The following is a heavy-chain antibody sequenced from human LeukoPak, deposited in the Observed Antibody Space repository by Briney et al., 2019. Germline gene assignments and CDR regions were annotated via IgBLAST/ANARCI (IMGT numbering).Heavy chain of an antibody. CDR2: INQDGSAR. D-gene: IGHD2-2*01. Sequence: PGGSLRLSCAASGLTISRNWMSWVRQAPGKGLEWVANINQDGSARDYVDSVRGRFTISRDNPKNSLFLRMNSLRAEDTALYYCARHDCSSTSCSQSLDYWGRGTLVTVSS. CDR3: ARHDCSSTSCSQSLDY. J-gene: IGHJ4*02. CDR1: GLTISRNW. V-gene: IGHV3-7*01.